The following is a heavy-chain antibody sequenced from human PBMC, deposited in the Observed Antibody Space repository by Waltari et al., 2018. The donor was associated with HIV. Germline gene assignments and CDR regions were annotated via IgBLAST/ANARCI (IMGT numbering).Heavy chain of an antibody. CDR2: IFHSGST. CDR3: AGIHFRLDYDYYGMDV. CDR1: GYSISSGYY. Sequence: QVQLQESGPGLVKPSETLSLTCTVSGYSISSGYYWGWIRQPPGKGLEWIGSIFHSGSTYYNPSLKSRVTISVDTSKNQFSLRLSSVTAADTAVYYCAGIHFRLDYDYYGMDVWGQGTTVTVSS. J-gene: IGHJ6*02. V-gene: IGHV4-38-2*02.